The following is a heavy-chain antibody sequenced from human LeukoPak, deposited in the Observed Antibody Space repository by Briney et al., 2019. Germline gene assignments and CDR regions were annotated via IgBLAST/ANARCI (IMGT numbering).Heavy chain of an antibody. CDR2: IYYSGST. V-gene: IGHV4-30-4*01. CDR1: GGSISSGDYY. CDR3: ARSETGDAFDI. J-gene: IGHJ3*02. Sequence: SQTLSLTCTVSGGSISSGDYYWSWIRQPPGKGLEWIGYIYYSGSTYYNPSLKSRVTTSVDTSKNQFSLKLSSVTAADTAVYYCARSETGDAFDIWGQGTMVTVSS. D-gene: IGHD3-9*01.